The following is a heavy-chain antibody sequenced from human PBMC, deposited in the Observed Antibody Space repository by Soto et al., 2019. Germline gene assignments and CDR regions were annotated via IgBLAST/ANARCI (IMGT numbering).Heavy chain of an antibody. CDR3: ARGGHDFWSGPFDY. V-gene: IGHV4-4*07. D-gene: IGHD3-3*01. CDR2: IDASGST. Sequence: SETLSLTCTVSDGSISTDYCNWIRQPAGKGLEWIGRIDASGSTDYDPSLKSRVTMSVDTSKNQFSLRLSSVTAADTAVYYCARGGHDFWSGPFDYWGQGAQVTVSS. J-gene: IGHJ4*02. CDR1: DGSISTDY.